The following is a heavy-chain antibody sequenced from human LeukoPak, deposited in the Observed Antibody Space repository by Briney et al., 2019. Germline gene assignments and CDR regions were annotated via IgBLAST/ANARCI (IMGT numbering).Heavy chain of an antibody. V-gene: IGHV4-39*07. CDR2: MYYSGST. Sequence: SETLSLTCTVSGGSISSSNYYWGWIRQPPGKGLEWIGSMYYSGSTYYNPSLKSRVTISVDTSKNQFSLKLSSVTAADTAVYYCVRLANRKSTMVRGVPEAWGQGTLVTVSS. CDR3: VRLANRKSTMVRGVPEA. J-gene: IGHJ5*02. D-gene: IGHD3-10*01. CDR1: GGSISSSNYY.